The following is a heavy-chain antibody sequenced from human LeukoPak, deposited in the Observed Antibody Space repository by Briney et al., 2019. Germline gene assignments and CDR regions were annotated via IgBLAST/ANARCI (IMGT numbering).Heavy chain of an antibody. Sequence: GESLKISCKGSGYSFTSYWIGWVRQMPGKGLECMGIIDPGDSDTRYSPSFQGQVTISAGKSISTAYLQWSSLKASDTAIYYCARRSYDGAAFDIWGQGTMVTVSS. V-gene: IGHV5-51*01. CDR3: ARRSYDGAAFDI. CDR2: IDPGDSDT. CDR1: GYSFTSYW. D-gene: IGHD2-21*01. J-gene: IGHJ3*02.